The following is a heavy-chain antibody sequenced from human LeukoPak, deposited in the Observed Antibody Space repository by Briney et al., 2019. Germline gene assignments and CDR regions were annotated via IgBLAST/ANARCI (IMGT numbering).Heavy chain of an antibody. D-gene: IGHD5-18*01. V-gene: IGHV2-5*02. CDR2: LYLDDNK. CDR3: AHNVDTAMVWYFDY. CDR1: GFSLSTSGVG. J-gene: IGHJ4*02. Sequence: SGPTLVKPTQTLTLTCTFSGFSLSTSGVGVGWIRQPPGKALEWLSLLYLDDNKRYSPSLKSRLTITKDTSKNQVVLTMTNMDPVDTATYYCAHNVDTAMVWYFDYWGQGTLVTVSS.